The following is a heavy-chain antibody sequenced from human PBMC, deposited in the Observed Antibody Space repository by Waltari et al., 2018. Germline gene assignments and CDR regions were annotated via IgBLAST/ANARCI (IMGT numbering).Heavy chain of an antibody. D-gene: IGHD5-12*01. CDR1: GYTFTGYY. Sequence: QVQLVQSGAEVKTPGASVTVSCKASGYTFTGYYMHWVRQAPGQGLEWRGWINPNSGGTNYAQKVQGRVTMTRDTSISTAYMELSRLRSDDTAVYYCASNSGYDPPVFDYWGQGTLVTVSS. CDR2: INPNSGGT. CDR3: ASNSGYDPPVFDY. V-gene: IGHV1-2*02. J-gene: IGHJ4*02.